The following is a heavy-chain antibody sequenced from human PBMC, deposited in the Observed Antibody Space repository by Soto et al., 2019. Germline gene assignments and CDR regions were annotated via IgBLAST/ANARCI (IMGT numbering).Heavy chain of an antibody. Sequence: QVQLVQSGAEVKKPGASVKVSCKASGYTFTTYGISWVRQAPGQGLEWMGWISAYSGNTNFAQKFRGRPSMTTDTSTSTVYMELGPLTSHVTAVYYCARHAGSSCSITSCDSPLGHNWFDPRGQGTLVTVSS. CDR1: GYTFTTYG. CDR3: ARHAGSSCSITSCDSPLGHNWFDP. D-gene: IGHD2-2*01. J-gene: IGHJ5*02. CDR2: ISAYSGNT. V-gene: IGHV1-18*01.